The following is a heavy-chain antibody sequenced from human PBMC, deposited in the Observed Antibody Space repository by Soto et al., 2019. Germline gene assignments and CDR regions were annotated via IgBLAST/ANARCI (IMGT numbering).Heavy chain of an antibody. CDR1: GYTFTSYG. Sequence: ASVKVSCKASGYTFTSYGISWVRQAPGQGLEWMGWISAYNGNTNYAQKLQGRVTMTTDTSTGKAYMELRGLRSDDTAVYYCARGPDIVVVPAALHNFDYWGQGTLVTVSS. D-gene: IGHD2-2*01. CDR2: ISAYNGNT. CDR3: ARGPDIVVVPAALHNFDY. V-gene: IGHV1-18*01. J-gene: IGHJ4*02.